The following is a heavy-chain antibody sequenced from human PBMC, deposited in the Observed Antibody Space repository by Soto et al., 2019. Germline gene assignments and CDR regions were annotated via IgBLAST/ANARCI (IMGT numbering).Heavy chain of an antibody. CDR1: GGSISSSSYY. Sequence: PSETLSLTCTVSGGSISSSSYYWGWIRQPPGKGLEWIGSIYYSGSTYYNPSLKSRVTISVDTSKNQFSLKLSSVTAADTAVYYCARHWITIFASPLYYFDYWGQGTLVTVSS. CDR2: IYYSGST. CDR3: ARHWITIFASPLYYFDY. J-gene: IGHJ4*02. D-gene: IGHD3-3*01. V-gene: IGHV4-39*01.